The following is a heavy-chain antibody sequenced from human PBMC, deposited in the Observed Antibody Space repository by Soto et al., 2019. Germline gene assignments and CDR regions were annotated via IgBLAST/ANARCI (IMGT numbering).Heavy chain of an antibody. V-gene: IGHV3-48*03. D-gene: IGHD1-26*01. CDR2: ISSSGQPI. Sequence: PGGSLRLSCAASGFTFSSYEMNWVRQAPGKGLEWVSYISSSGQPIFYADSVKGRFTISRDNAKNSLYLQMSSLRAEDSAVYYCARRASRWGQGTMVTVSS. J-gene: IGHJ3*01. CDR3: ARRASR. CDR1: GFTFSSYE.